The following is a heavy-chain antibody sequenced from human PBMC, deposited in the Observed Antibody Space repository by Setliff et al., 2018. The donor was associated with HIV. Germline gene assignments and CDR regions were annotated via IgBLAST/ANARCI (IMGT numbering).Heavy chain of an antibody. CDR3: ARGGLRVRGAIDSFDY. V-gene: IGHV3-23*01. Sequence: PGGSLRLSCAASGFTFSSSAMSWVRQAPGKGLEWVSLIQSSGITYYADSVKGRFTISRDNSNNTLSLQMSSLRAEDTALYYCARGGLRVRGAIDSFDYWGQGTLVTVSS. CDR2: IQSSGIT. CDR1: GFTFSSSA. D-gene: IGHD3-10*01. J-gene: IGHJ4*02.